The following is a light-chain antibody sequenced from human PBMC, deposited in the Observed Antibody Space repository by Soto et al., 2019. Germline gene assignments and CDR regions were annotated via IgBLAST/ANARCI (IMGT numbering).Light chain of an antibody. V-gene: IGKV3-20*01. CDR1: QSVSSSY. Sequence: IGLKQSPGTLSLSPGERATLSCRASQSVSSSYLVWYQQKPGQAPRLLIYDTSSRATGIPDRFSGSGSGTDFTLTISRLEPEDFAVYYCQQYAVSPWTFSQGTKVDI. CDR3: QQYAVSPWT. J-gene: IGKJ1*01. CDR2: DTS.